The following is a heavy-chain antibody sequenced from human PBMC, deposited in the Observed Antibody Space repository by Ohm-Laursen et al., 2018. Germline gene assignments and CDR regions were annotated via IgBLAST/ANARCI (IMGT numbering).Heavy chain of an antibody. J-gene: IGHJ6*02. Sequence: PSETLSLTCTVSGVSVTTGSYYWTWIRQPPGKGLEWIGNTYYRGSTKYSPSLRSRVTISLDTSKNQVSLNLSSVTAADTAVYYCATGGTIFGVSGLDVWGQGTTVTVSS. V-gene: IGHV4-61*01. CDR2: TYYRGST. CDR1: GVSVTTGSYY. D-gene: IGHD3-3*01. CDR3: ATGGTIFGVSGLDV.